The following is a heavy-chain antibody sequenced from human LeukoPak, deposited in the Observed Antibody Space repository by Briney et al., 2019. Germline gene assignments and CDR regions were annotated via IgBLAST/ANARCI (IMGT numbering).Heavy chain of an antibody. CDR1: GFTFSSYG. Sequence: GGSLRLSCAASGFTFSSYGMHWVRQAPGKGLEWVALIWYDGSNKYYADSVKGRFTISRDNSKNTLYLQMNSLRAEDTAVYYCARGLGYGDTTFWGQGTLVTVSS. V-gene: IGHV3-33*01. D-gene: IGHD4-17*01. CDR2: IWYDGSNK. J-gene: IGHJ4*02. CDR3: ARGLGYGDTTF.